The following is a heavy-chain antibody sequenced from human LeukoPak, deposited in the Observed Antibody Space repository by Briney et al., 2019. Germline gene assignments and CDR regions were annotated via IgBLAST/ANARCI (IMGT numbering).Heavy chain of an antibody. CDR2: ISSNGGST. D-gene: IGHD3-16*02. Sequence: GGSLRLSCSASGFTFSSYAMHWVRQASGKGLEYVSAISSNGGSTYYADSVKGRFTISRDNSKNTLYLQMSSLRAEDTAVYYCVSGVITFGGLIAPFDYWGQGTLVTVSS. J-gene: IGHJ4*02. CDR3: VSGVITFGGLIAPFDY. CDR1: GFTFSSYA. V-gene: IGHV3-64D*09.